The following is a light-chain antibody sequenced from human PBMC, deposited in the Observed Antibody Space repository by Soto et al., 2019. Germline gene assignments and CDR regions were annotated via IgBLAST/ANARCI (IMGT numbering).Light chain of an antibody. CDR1: QSVSSN. CDR2: GAS. Sequence: EIVMTQSPATLSVSPGERANLSCRASQSVSSNLAWYQQKPGQAPRLLIYGASTRATGIPARFSGSGSGTEFTLTISSLQSEDFAVYYCEQYNNWGTFGQGTKVELK. V-gene: IGKV3-15*01. J-gene: IGKJ1*01. CDR3: EQYNNWGT.